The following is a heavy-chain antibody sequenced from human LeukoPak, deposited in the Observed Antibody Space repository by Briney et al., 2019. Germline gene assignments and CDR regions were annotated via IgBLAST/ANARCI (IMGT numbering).Heavy chain of an antibody. Sequence: SETLSLTCTVSGGSISSSSYYWGWIRQPPGKGLEWIGSIYYSGSTYYNPSLKSRVTISVDTSKNQFSLKLSSVTAADTAVYYCARARDNYYDSSGFNYWGQGTLVTVSS. CDR1: GGSISSSSYY. CDR2: IYYSGST. J-gene: IGHJ4*02. V-gene: IGHV4-39*07. D-gene: IGHD3-22*01. CDR3: ARARDNYYDSSGFNY.